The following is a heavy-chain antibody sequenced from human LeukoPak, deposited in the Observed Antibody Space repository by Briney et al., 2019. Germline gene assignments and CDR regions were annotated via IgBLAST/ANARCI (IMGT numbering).Heavy chain of an antibody. CDR2: IYYSGST. CDR1: GGSISSYY. Sequence: PSETLSLTCTVSGGSISSYYWSWIRQPPGKGLEWIGYIYYSGSTNYNPSLKSRGTISVDTSKNQFSLQLSSVTAADTAVYYCAKSLWFGDRPTYFDLWGRGTLVTVSS. CDR3: AKSLWFGDRPTYFDL. D-gene: IGHD3-10*01. V-gene: IGHV4-59*01. J-gene: IGHJ2*01.